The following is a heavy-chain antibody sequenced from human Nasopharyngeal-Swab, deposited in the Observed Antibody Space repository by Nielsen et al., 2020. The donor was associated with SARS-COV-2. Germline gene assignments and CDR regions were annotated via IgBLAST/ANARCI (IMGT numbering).Heavy chain of an antibody. Sequence: GESLKISCAASGFTFSSYWMSWVRQAPGKGLEWVANIKQDGSEKYYVDSVKGRFTISRDNSKNSLYLQMNSLRTEDTALYYCAGGAAYWGQGTLVTVSS. CDR1: GFTFSSYW. J-gene: IGHJ4*02. CDR2: IKQDGSEK. D-gene: IGHD1-26*01. V-gene: IGHV3-7*03. CDR3: AGGAAY.